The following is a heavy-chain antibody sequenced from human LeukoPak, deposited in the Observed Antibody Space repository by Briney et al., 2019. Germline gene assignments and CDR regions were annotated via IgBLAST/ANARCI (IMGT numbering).Heavy chain of an antibody. CDR2: IYYGGST. J-gene: IGHJ3*02. V-gene: IGHV4-59*01. D-gene: IGHD1-26*01. CDR3: ARDRGSYYIDAFDI. Sequence: SETLSLTCTVSGGSISNNYWSWIRQPPGKGLEWIGYIYYGGSTNYNPSLRSRVTISVDTSKNQFSLKVSSVTAADTAVYYCARDRGSYYIDAFDIWGQGTMVTVSS. CDR1: GGSISNNY.